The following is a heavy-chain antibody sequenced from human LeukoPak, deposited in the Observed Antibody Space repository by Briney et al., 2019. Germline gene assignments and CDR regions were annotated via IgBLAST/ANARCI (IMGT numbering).Heavy chain of an antibody. J-gene: IGHJ4*02. D-gene: IGHD5-18*01. Sequence: ASVKASCKASGYTFTGYYMHWVRQAPGQGLEWMGWINPNIGGTKYAQKFQGRVTMTRDTSISTAYMELSRLRSDDAAVYYCARVGPYRGYSYGERDYWGQGTLVTVSS. CDR3: ARVGPYRGYSYGERDY. V-gene: IGHV1-2*02. CDR1: GYTFTGYY. CDR2: INPNIGGT.